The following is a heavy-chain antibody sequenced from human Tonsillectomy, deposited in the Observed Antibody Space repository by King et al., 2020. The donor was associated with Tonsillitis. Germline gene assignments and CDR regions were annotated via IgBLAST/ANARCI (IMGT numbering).Heavy chain of an antibody. Sequence: VQLVESGGGVVQPGGSLRLSCAASGFTFSIYGMNWVRQAPGKGLEWVAVIGYDETNKYCADSVKGRFTISRDNSKNTLYLQMNSLRPEDTAVYYCNVWGYHSGMDVWGQGTPVTVSS. D-gene: IGHD3-16*01. CDR1: GFTFSIYG. CDR2: IGYDETNK. J-gene: IGHJ6*02. V-gene: IGHV3-30*02. CDR3: NVWGYHSGMDV.